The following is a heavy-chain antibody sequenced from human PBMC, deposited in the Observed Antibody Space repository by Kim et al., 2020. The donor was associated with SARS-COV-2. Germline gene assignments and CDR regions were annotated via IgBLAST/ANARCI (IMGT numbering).Heavy chain of an antibody. CDR2: RT. CDR3: ARSLWFGESY. D-gene: IGHD3-10*01. V-gene: IGHV3-53*05. Sequence: RTDYADSVKDRFTISRDNAQNTLWLQMNSLRVEDTAIYYCARSLWFGESYWGQGTLVTVSS. J-gene: IGHJ4*02.